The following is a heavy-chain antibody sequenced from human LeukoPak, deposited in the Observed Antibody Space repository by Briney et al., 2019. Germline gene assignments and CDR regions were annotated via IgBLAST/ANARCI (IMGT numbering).Heavy chain of an antibody. V-gene: IGHV3-23*01. Sequence: GGPLRLSCAASGFTFSSYAMSWVRQAPGKGLEWVSAISGSGGSTYYADSVKGRFTISRDNSKNTLYLQMNSLRAEDTAVYYCAKARSSYYSSFDYWGQGTLVTVSS. CDR3: AKARSSYYSSFDY. D-gene: IGHD3-10*01. CDR1: GFTFSSYA. CDR2: ISGSGGST. J-gene: IGHJ4*02.